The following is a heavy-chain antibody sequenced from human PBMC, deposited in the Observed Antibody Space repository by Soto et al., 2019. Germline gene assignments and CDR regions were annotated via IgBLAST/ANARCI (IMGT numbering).Heavy chain of an antibody. Sequence: QVQLVQSGAEVKKPGASVKVSCKASGYTFTSYAMHWVRQAPGQRLEWMGWINAGNGNTKYSQKFQGRVTITSDTSASTAYMELSRLRSEDTAVYYCAGSRPGIAADGKGYYYFDYWGQRTLVTVS. CDR1: GYTFTSYA. CDR3: AGSRPGIAADGKGYYYFDY. CDR2: INAGNGNT. V-gene: IGHV1-3*01. D-gene: IGHD6-13*01. J-gene: IGHJ4*02.